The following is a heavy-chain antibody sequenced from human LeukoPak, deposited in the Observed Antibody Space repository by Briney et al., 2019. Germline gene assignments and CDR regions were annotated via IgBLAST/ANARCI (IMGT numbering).Heavy chain of an antibody. CDR3: ARLRGYYGSGSYFPDY. D-gene: IGHD3-10*01. J-gene: IGHJ4*02. CDR1: GFTFSSYA. V-gene: IGHV3-48*02. CDR2: ISSSSSTI. Sequence: PGGSLRLSCAASGFTFSSYAMHWVRQAPGKGLEWVSYISSSSSTIFYADSVKGRFTISRDNAKNSLYLQMNSLRDKDTAVYYCARLRGYYGSGSYFPDYWGQGTLVTVSS.